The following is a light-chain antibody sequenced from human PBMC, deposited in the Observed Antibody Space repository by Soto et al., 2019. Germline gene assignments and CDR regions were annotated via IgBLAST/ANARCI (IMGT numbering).Light chain of an antibody. J-gene: IGKJ5*01. CDR3: QQYDSSPLT. Sequence: DIRITLSISSLSASVGYRGSITCQAGQSVNNYLTWYQQKPGKAPKLLIYDVSNLETGVPSRFTGSGSGTDFTFTITSLQPDDVATYYCQQYDSSPLTFGQGTRVEIK. V-gene: IGKV1-33*01. CDR1: QSVNNY. CDR2: DVS.